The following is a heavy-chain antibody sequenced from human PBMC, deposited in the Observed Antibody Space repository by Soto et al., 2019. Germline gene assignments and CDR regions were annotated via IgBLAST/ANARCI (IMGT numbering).Heavy chain of an antibody. D-gene: IGHD2-15*01. V-gene: IGHV1-46*01. CDR3: ARDGTRRYCSGGSCPSNWFDY. Sequence: ASVKVSCKASGYTFTSYYMHWVRQAPGQGLEWMGIINPSGGSTSYAQKFQGRVTMTRDTSTTSVYMELSSLRSEDTAVYCCARDGTRRYCSGGSCPSNWFDYWGQGTLVTVSS. CDR1: GYTFTSYY. J-gene: IGHJ5*01. CDR2: INPSGGST.